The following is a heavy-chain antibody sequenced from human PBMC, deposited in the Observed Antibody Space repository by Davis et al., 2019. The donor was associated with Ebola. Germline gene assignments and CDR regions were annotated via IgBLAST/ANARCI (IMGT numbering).Heavy chain of an antibody. CDR3: AREVVVTAIHYYGMDV. Sequence: GESLKISCAASGFTFSSYGMHWVRQAPGKGLEWVAVIWYDGSNKYYADSVKGRFTISRDNSKNTLYLQMNSLRAEDTAVYYCAREVVVTAIHYYGMDVCGQGTTVTVSS. CDR2: IWYDGSNK. CDR1: GFTFSSYG. J-gene: IGHJ6*02. V-gene: IGHV3-33*01. D-gene: IGHD2-21*02.